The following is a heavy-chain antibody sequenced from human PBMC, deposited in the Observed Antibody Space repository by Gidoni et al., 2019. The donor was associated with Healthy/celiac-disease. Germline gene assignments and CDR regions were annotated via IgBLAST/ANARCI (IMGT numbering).Heavy chain of an antibody. CDR3: AREYYDFWSGYYTPNYYYYGMDV. CDR1: GFTLSRYS. D-gene: IGHD3-3*01. J-gene: IGHJ6*02. V-gene: IGHV3-21*01. Sequence: EVQLVESGGGLVKPGGSLRLSCAASGFTLSRYSMNWVRQAPVKGLEWFSSISSSSRYIDYADSVKVGFTISRDNAKNSLYLQMNSLRAEDTAVYYCAREYYDFWSGYYTPNYYYYGMDVWGQGTTVTVSS. CDR2: ISSSSRYI.